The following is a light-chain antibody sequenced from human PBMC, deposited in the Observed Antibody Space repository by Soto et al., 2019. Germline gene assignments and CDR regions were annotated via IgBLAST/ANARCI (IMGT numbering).Light chain of an antibody. V-gene: IGKV3-15*01. CDR1: QSVSIN. J-gene: IGKJ1*01. Sequence: EIVLTQSPATLSVSPGERATLSCRASQSVSINVAWYQQKPGQAPRLLIFGASTRATGIPARFSGSGSGTDFTLTISSLQSEDFAVYYCQQSNNWPRTFGQGTKVDIK. CDR3: QQSNNWPRT. CDR2: GAS.